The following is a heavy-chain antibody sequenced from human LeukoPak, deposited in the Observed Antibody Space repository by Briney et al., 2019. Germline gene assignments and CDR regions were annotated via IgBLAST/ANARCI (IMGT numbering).Heavy chain of an antibody. CDR2: IYTSGST. CDR3: ARRQGYCSSTSCSTDAFDI. J-gene: IGHJ3*02. CDR1: GGSISSGSYY. V-gene: IGHV4-61*02. Sequence: SETLSLTCTVSGGSISSGSYYWSWIRQPAGKGLEWIGRIYTSGSTNYNPSLKSRVTISVDTSKNQFSLKLSSVTAADTAVYYCARRQGYCSSTSCSTDAFDIWGQGTMVTVSS. D-gene: IGHD2-2*01.